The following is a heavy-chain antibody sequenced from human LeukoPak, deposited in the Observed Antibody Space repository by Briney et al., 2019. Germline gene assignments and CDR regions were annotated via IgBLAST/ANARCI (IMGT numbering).Heavy chain of an antibody. CDR3: ARGSLLTAAFDI. CDR2: ISYDGSNK. V-gene: IGHV3-30*03. J-gene: IGHJ3*02. CDR1: GFTFSSYG. D-gene: IGHD7-27*01. Sequence: GGSLRLSCAASGFTFSSYGMHWVRQAPGKGLEWVAVISYDGSNKYYADSVKGRFTISRDNSKNTLYLQMNSLRAEDTAVYYCARGSLLTAAFDIWGQGTMVTVSS.